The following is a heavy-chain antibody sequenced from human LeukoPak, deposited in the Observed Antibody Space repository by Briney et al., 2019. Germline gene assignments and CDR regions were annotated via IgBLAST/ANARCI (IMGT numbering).Heavy chain of an antibody. CDR2: ISGSGGST. J-gene: IGHJ5*02. Sequence: PGGSLRLSCAASGFTFSSYAMSWVRQAPGKGLEWVSAISGSGGSTYYADSVKGRFTISRDNSKNTLYLQMNSLRAEDTAVYYCAKDHTYYYVPTNWFDPWGQGTLVTVSS. CDR3: AKDHTYYYVPTNWFDP. V-gene: IGHV3-23*01. CDR1: GFTFSSYA. D-gene: IGHD3-10*02.